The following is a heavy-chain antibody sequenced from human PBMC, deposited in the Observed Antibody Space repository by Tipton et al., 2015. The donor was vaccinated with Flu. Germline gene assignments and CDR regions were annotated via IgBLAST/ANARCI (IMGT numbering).Heavy chain of an antibody. D-gene: IGHD3-10*01. CDR2: IYYSGST. Sequence: TLSLTCTVSGGSISSGGYYWSWVRQHPGKGLEWIGYIYYSGSTYYNPSLQRRLMISVDTSKNQFSLQLTSVTAADTAVYFCARDQGFGGGLTYNYYVMDVWGQGTTVTVSS. CDR1: GGSISSGGYY. V-gene: IGHV4-31*03. J-gene: IGHJ6*02. CDR3: ARDQGFGGGLTYNYYVMDV.